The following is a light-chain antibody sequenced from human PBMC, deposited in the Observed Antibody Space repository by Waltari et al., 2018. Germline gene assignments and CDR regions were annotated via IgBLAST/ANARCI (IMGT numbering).Light chain of an antibody. CDR3: SSYTSSSTWV. V-gene: IGLV2-14*01. J-gene: IGLJ3*02. CDR2: DVS. CDR1: SRSVGGYNY. Sequence: QSALTPPASVSGSPGQSITISCTGTSRSVGGYNYVSWYQQHPGKAPKLMIYDVSKRPSGVSNRFSGSKSGNTASLTISGLQAEDEADYYCSSYTSSSTWVFGGGTKLTVL.